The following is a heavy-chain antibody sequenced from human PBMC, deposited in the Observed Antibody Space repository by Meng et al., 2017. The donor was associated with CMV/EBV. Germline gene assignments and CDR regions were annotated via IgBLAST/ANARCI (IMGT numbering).Heavy chain of an antibody. CDR3: ARDRWLLNNRFDP. J-gene: IGHJ5*02. V-gene: IGHV4-39*07. CDR2: IYYSGST. D-gene: IGHD2-15*01. CDR1: GGSISSSSYY. Sequence: SETLSLTCTVSGGSISSSSYYWGWLRQPPGKGREWIGSIYYSGSTYYNPSLKSRVTISVDTSQNQFSLKLSSVTAADTAVYYCARDRWLLNNRFDPWGQGTLVTVSS.